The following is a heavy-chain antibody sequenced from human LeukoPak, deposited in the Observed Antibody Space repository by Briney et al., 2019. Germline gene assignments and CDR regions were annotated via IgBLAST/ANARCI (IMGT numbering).Heavy chain of an antibody. CDR2: MNPNSGNT. D-gene: IGHD3-9*01. CDR3: ARESNRLRYFDWLSKPKGNWFDP. CDR1: GYTFTSYD. V-gene: IGHV1-8*01. Sequence: GASVKVSCKASGYTFTSYDINWVRQATGQGLEWMGWMNPNSGNTGYAQKFQGRVTMTRNTSISTAYMELSSLRSEDTAVYYCARESNRLRYFDWLSKPKGNWFDPWGQGTLVTVSS. J-gene: IGHJ5*02.